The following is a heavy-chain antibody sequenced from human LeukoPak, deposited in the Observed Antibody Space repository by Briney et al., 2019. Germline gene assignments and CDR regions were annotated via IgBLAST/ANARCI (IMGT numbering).Heavy chain of an antibody. D-gene: IGHD6-19*01. CDR1: GLTISSYS. CDR3: ARAISSGDFDY. Sequence: GGSLRLSCAASGLTISSYSMNWVRQAPGKGLEWVSSISSSSSYMYYADSVKGRFTISRDNAKNSLYLQMNSLRAEDTAVYYCARAISSGDFDYWGQGTLVTVSS. J-gene: IGHJ4*02. CDR2: ISSSSSYM. V-gene: IGHV3-21*01.